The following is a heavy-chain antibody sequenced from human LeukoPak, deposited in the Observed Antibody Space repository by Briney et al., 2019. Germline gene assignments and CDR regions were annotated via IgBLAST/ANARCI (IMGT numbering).Heavy chain of an antibody. V-gene: IGHV4-59*02. J-gene: IGHJ3*02. CDR3: ARWGYYDGAFDI. CDR2: IYYSRST. Sequence: SETLSLTCTVSGGSVSSYYWSWIRQPAGKGLEWIGYIYYSRSTNYNPSLKSRVTISVDTSKNQFSLKLSSVTAADTAVYYCARWGYYDGAFDIWGQGTMVTVSS. CDR1: GGSVSSYY. D-gene: IGHD3-22*01.